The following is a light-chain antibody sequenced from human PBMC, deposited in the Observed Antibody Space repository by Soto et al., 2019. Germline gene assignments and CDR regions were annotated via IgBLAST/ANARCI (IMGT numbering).Light chain of an antibody. CDR2: YNN. V-gene: IGLV1-44*01. CDR3: ASWDGSLNGWV. Sequence: QSVLTQPPSASGTPGQRVTISCSGSSSNIGSNTVNWYQQVPGTAPKLLIYYNNQRPSGVPDRFSGSKSGTSASLAISGLQSDDEADYYCASWDGSLNGWVFGGGTKLTVL. J-gene: IGLJ3*02. CDR1: SSNIGSNT.